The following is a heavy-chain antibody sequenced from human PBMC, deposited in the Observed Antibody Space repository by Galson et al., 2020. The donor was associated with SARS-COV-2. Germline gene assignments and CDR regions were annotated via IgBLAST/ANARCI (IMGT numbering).Heavy chain of an antibody. CDR1: GFTFGVFD. CDR2: TTSSGTSI. J-gene: IGHJ5*01. Sequence: PGGSLRLSCVASGFTFGVFDMVWVRQAPGQGLEWVSWTTSSGTSIYYADSVKARFTVSRDNAKNSLYLHMDSLRAEDTAVYYCARDLCGGGTCYQLDSWGQGTLVTVSS. CDR3: ARDLCGGGTCYQLDS. D-gene: IGHD2-21*01. V-gene: IGHV3-48*03.